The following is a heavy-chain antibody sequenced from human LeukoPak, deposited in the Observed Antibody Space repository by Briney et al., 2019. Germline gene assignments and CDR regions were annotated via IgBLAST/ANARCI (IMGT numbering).Heavy chain of an antibody. D-gene: IGHD3-22*01. CDR2: FDPEDGET. CDR3: ATAGMYYYDSSGYSLAY. CDR1: GYTLTELS. J-gene: IGHJ4*02. Sequence: ASVKVSCKVSGYTLTELSMHWVRQAPGKWLEWMGGFDPEDGETIYAQKFQGRVTMTEDTSTDTAYMELSSLRSEDTAVYYCATAGMYYYDSSGYSLAYWGQGTLVTVSS. V-gene: IGHV1-24*01.